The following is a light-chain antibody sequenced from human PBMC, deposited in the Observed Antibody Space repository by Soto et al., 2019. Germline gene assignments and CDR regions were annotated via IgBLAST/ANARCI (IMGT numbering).Light chain of an antibody. CDR3: QQYNRYST. CDR2: NES. Sequence: DIQMTQSPSTLTASVGDRVTITFRASQSISSWLAWYQQRPGKAPKLLIHNESNLESGVPSRFSGSGSGTEFTLTISSLQPDDSATYYCQQYNRYSTFGQGTKVDI. V-gene: IGKV1-5*03. J-gene: IGKJ1*01. CDR1: QSISSW.